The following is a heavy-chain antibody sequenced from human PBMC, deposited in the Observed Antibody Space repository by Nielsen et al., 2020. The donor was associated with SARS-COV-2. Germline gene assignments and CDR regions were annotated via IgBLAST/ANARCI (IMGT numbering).Heavy chain of an antibody. J-gene: IGHJ4*02. Sequence: GGSLRLSCKGSGYSFTNYWIAWVRQMPGKGLEWMGVIYSGDSQTRYSPSFQGQVTISADKSVNTAYVLWSSLRASDTAMYYCARGGQWLEHWGQGTLVTVSS. CDR3: ARGGQWLEH. CDR1: GYSFTNYW. V-gene: IGHV5-51*01. D-gene: IGHD1-1*01. CDR2: IYSGDSQT.